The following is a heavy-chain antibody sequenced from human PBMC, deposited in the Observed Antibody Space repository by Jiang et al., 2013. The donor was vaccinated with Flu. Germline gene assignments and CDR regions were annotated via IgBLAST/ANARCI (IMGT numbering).Heavy chain of an antibody. V-gene: IGHV3-30*02. CDR2: IRYDGSNK. D-gene: IGHD1-20*01. J-gene: IGHJ4*02. Sequence: SLRLSCAASGFTFNSYGMHWVRQAPGKGLEWMAFIRYDGSNKYYADSVKGRFTISRDSSKNTLYLQMNSLRPEDTAVYYCAKEGYNWNHYFDYWGQGTLVTVSS. CDR3: AKEGYNWNHYFDY. CDR1: GFTFNSYG.